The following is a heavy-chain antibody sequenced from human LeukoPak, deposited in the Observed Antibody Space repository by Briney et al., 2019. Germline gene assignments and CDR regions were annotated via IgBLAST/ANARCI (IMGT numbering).Heavy chain of an antibody. J-gene: IGHJ3*02. D-gene: IGHD3-22*01. CDR3: ARMDDSSGYAFDI. Sequence: GGSLRLSCAASGFTFNSYSMDWVRQAPGKGLEWVSSLFSSSTYKYYADSVKGRFTISRDNAKNSLYLQMNSLRGEDTAVYYCARMDDSSGYAFDIWGQGTMVTVSS. V-gene: IGHV3-21*01. CDR2: LFSSSTYK. CDR1: GFTFNSYS.